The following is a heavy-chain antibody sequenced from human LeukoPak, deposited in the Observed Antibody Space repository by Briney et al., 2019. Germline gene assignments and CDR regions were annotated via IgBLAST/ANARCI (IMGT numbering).Heavy chain of an antibody. CDR3: AGVRSIAAQSAAIDY. CDR1: GGTFSSYA. J-gene: IGHJ4*02. CDR2: IIPIFGTV. D-gene: IGHD6-13*01. V-gene: IGHV1-69*01. Sequence: ASVKVSCKASGGTFSSYAISWVRQAPGQGLEWMGGIIPIFGTVNYAQKFQGRVTITADESTSTAYMELSSLRSEDTAVYYCAGVRSIAAQSAAIDYWGQGTLVTVSS.